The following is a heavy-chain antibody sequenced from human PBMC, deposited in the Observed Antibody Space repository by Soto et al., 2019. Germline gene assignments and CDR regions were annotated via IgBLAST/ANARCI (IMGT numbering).Heavy chain of an antibody. CDR3: ARGPYYYGSGSYYRGFDY. CDR2: INHSGST. V-gene: IGHV4-34*01. J-gene: IGHJ4*02. CDR1: GGSFSGYY. Sequence: QVQLQQWGAGLLKPSETLSLTCAVYGGSFSGYYWSWIRQPPGKGLEWIGEINHSGSTNYNPSLKSRVTISVDTSKNQFSLKLSSVTAADTAVYYCARGPYYYGSGSYYRGFDYWGQGTLVTVSS. D-gene: IGHD3-10*01.